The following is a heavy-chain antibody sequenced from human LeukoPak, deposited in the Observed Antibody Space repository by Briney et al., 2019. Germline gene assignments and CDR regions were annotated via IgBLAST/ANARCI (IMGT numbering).Heavy chain of an antibody. CDR3: ARLSIIKYGPEGYFDH. D-gene: IGHD3-10*01. CDR1: GFAFSESY. CDR2: MDDSGEII. J-gene: IGHJ4*02. Sequence: PGGSLRLSCAASGFAFSESYMSWVRQAPGKGLEWISYMDDSGEIIHYASSVRGRFTISRDNAKESLYLQMNSLRAEDTALYYCARLSIIKYGPEGYFDHWGQGTLATVSS. V-gene: IGHV3-11*04.